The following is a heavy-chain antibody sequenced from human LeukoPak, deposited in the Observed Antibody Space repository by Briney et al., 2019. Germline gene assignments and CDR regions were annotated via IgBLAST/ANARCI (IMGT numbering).Heavy chain of an antibody. Sequence: GGSLRLSCAASGFTFSSYSMNWVRQAPGKGLEWVSSISSSSSYIYYADSVEGRFTISRDNAKNSLYLQMNSLRAEDTAVYYCARDSGDFWSGLYYYYYYMDVWGKGTTVTVSS. CDR2: ISSSSSYI. D-gene: IGHD3-3*01. J-gene: IGHJ6*03. CDR3: ARDSGDFWSGLYYYYYYMDV. V-gene: IGHV3-21*01. CDR1: GFTFSSYS.